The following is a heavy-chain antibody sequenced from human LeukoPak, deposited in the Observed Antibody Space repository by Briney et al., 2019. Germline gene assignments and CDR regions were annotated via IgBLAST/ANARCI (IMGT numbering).Heavy chain of an antibody. D-gene: IGHD6-13*01. CDR3: AKDRVTWSSXWYYFDY. CDR1: GFTFDDYA. CDR2: ISWNSGSI. Sequence: GGSLRLSCAASGFTFDDYAMHWVRQAPGKGLEWVSGISWNSGSIGYADSVKGRFTISRDNAKNSLYLQMNSLRAEDTALYYCAKDRVTWSSXWYYFDYWGQGTLVTVSS. J-gene: IGHJ4*02. V-gene: IGHV3-9*01.